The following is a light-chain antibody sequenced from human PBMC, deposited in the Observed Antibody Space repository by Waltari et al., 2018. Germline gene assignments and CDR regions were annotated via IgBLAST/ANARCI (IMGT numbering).Light chain of an antibody. CDR2: GAS. V-gene: IGKV3-20*01. CDR1: QSISKY. CDR3: QHYVSLPAT. J-gene: IGKJ1*01. Sequence: EIVLTQSPGTLSLSPGDRSTLSRRASQSISKYLAWYQQKPGQAPRLLIYGASSTATRIPDRFSGSGSGTDFSLTISRLEPEDFAVYYCQHYVSLPATFGQGTKVEIE.